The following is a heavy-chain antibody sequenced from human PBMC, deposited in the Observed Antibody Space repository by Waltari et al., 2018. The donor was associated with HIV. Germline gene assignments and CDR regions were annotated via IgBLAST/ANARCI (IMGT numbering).Heavy chain of an antibody. CDR3: ARGGRYSGSYAPYFDY. V-gene: IGHV1-8*01. CDR2: MNPNSGNT. J-gene: IGHJ4*02. CDR1: GYTFSAHD. Sequence: QVQLVQPGAEVKKPGASVRVSCKASGYTFSAHDINWVRQAAGQGLEWMGWMNPNSGNTGDEQKFQGRVSMTSNTSTGTAYMELNSLRFDDTAVYYCARGGRYSGSYAPYFDYWGQGTLVTVSS. D-gene: IGHD1-26*01.